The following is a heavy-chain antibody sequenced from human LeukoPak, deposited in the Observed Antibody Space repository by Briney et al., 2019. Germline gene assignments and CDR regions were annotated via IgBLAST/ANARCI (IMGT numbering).Heavy chain of an antibody. CDR3: AKGRSSGWAPFDY. CDR2: ISYDGSNK. CDR1: GFTFSSYG. D-gene: IGHD6-19*01. J-gene: IGHJ4*02. V-gene: IGHV3-30*18. Sequence: PGGSLRLSCAASGFTFSSYGMHWVRQAPGKGLEWVAVISYDGSNKYYADSVKGRFTISRDNSKNTLYLQMNSLRAEDTAVYYCAKGRSSGWAPFDYWGQETLVTVSS.